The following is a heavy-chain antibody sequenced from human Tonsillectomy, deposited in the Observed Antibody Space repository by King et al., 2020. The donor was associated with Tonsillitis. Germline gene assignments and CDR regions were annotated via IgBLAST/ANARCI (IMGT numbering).Heavy chain of an antibody. CDR3: AREHVPNILTGPDAFDI. Sequence: VQLQESGPGLVKPSQTLSLTCTVSGGSINSGSYYWSWIRQPAGKGLEWIGRIYTSGSTNYNPSLKSRVTMSVDTSKNHFSLKLSSVTAADTAVYYCAREHVPNILTGPDAFDIWGQGTMVTVSS. J-gene: IGHJ3*02. V-gene: IGHV4-61*02. CDR2: IYTSGST. CDR1: GGSINSGSYY. D-gene: IGHD3-9*01.